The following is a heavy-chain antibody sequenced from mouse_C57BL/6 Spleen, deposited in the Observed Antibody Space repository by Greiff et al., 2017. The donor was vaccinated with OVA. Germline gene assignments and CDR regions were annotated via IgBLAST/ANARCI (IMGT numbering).Heavy chain of an antibody. D-gene: IGHD2-2*01. CDR1: GYTFTSYW. V-gene: IGHV1-50*01. Sequence: QVQLQQPGAELVKPGASVKLSCKASGYTFTSYWMQWVKQRPGQGLEWIGEIDPSDSYTNYNQKFKGKATLTVDTSSSTAYMQLSSLTSEDSAVYYCARRGLRKEYYAMDYWGQGTSVTVSS. J-gene: IGHJ4*01. CDR3: ARRGLRKEYYAMDY. CDR2: IDPSDSYT.